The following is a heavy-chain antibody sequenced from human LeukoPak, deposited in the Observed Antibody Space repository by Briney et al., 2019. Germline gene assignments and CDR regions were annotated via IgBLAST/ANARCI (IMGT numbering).Heavy chain of an antibody. D-gene: IGHD2-2*01. CDR3: AAAPRTSWSIYF. CDR1: GFTVSSNY. Sequence: GGSLRLSCAASGFTVSSNYMSWVRQAPGKGLEWVSVIYSGGSTYYAHSVKGRFTISRDNSKNTLYLQMNSLRAEDTAVYYCAAAPRTSWSIYFWGQGTLVTVSS. J-gene: IGHJ4*02. V-gene: IGHV3-53*01. CDR2: IYSGGST.